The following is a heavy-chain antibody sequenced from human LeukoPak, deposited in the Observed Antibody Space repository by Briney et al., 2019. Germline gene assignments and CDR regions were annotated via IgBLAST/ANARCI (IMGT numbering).Heavy chain of an antibody. CDR1: GGSISAYY. Sequence: SQTLSLTCTVSGGSISAYYWSWIRQPPGKGLEWIGYIYYSGSTNYNPSLKSRVTMSVDTSKNQFSLNLSSVTAADTAVYYCATGGRDVFDYWGQGTLVTVSS. CDR3: ATGGRDVFDY. CDR2: IYYSGST. J-gene: IGHJ4*02. D-gene: IGHD5-24*01. V-gene: IGHV4-59*01.